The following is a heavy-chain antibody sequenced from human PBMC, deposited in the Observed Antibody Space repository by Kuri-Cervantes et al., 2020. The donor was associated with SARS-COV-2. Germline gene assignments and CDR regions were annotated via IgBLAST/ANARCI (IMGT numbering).Heavy chain of an antibody. Sequence: ASVKVSCKASGYTFTSYYMHWVRQAPGQGLEWMGIINPSGGSTSYAQKFQGRVTMTRDTSTSTVYMELSSLRSEDTAAYYCAREKRNDSSGYWLFRYYYGMDVWGQGTTVTVSS. J-gene: IGHJ6*02. D-gene: IGHD3-22*01. CDR1: GYTFTSYY. CDR3: AREKRNDSSGYWLFRYYYGMDV. CDR2: INPSGGST. V-gene: IGHV1-46*01.